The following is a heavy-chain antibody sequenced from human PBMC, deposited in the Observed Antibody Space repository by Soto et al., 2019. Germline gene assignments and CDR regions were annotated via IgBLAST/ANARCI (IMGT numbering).Heavy chain of an antibody. V-gene: IGHV1-18*01. Sequence: ASVKVSCKASGYTFTSYGISWVRQAPGLGLEWMGWISAYNGNTNYAQKLQGRVTMTTDTSTSTAYMELRSLRSDDTAVYYCARGPYILTGYFGVAWFDPWGQGTLVTVSS. D-gene: IGHD3-9*01. CDR1: GYTFTSYG. CDR2: ISAYNGNT. CDR3: ARGPYILTGYFGVAWFDP. J-gene: IGHJ5*02.